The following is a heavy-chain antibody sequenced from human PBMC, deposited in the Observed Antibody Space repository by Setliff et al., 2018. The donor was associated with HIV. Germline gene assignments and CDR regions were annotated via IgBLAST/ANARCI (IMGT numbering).Heavy chain of an antibody. D-gene: IGHD3-3*01. CDR3: ARDRDLTDRPPNAFDI. V-gene: IGHV1-46*01. CDR2: INPNGGDT. J-gene: IGHJ3*02. Sequence: ASVKVSCKASGYTFTNYAMHWVRQAPGQGLEWMGVINPNGGDTGYAEKFQGRVIMTRDASTTTVYMDLSSLRSEDTAICYCARDRDLTDRPPNAFDIWGQGTLVTVSS. CDR1: GYTFTNYA.